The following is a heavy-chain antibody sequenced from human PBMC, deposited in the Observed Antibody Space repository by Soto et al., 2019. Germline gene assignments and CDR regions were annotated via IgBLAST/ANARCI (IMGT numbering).Heavy chain of an antibody. Sequence: GASVKVSCKASGGTFSSYAIIWVRQAPGQGLEWMGGIIPIFGTANYAQKFQGRVTITADESTSTAYMELSSLRSEDTAVYYCARAGCSSTSCNLRYYFDYWGQGTLVTVSS. D-gene: IGHD2-2*01. CDR3: ARAGCSSTSCNLRYYFDY. J-gene: IGHJ4*02. CDR2: IIPIFGTA. CDR1: GGTFSSYA. V-gene: IGHV1-69*13.